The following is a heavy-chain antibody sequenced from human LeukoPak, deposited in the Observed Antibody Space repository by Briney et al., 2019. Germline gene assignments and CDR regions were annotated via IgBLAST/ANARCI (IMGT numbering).Heavy chain of an antibody. CDR1: GYSFTSYW. V-gene: IGHV5-51*01. D-gene: IGHD2-15*01. CDR3: ARSQGYCTGNSCLQGDWFDP. J-gene: IGHJ5*02. Sequence: GESLKISCKGSGYSFTSYWIGWVRQMPGKGLEWMGIIYPGDSDTRYSPSFQGQVTISADKSIRIAYLQWSSLKASDTAMYYCARSQGYCTGNSCLQGDWFDPWGQGTLVTVSS. CDR2: IYPGDSDT.